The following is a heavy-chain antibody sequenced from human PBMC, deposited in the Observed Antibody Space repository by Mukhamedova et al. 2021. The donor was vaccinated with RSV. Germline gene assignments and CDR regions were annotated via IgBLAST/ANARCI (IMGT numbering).Heavy chain of an antibody. J-gene: IGHJ3*01. D-gene: IGHD7-27*01. Sequence: SETTDYNPSLMSRVTISIDKSKNQFSLNVSPVTAADTAAYYCARVDWGLRAFDGWGRGTMVIVPS. V-gene: IGHV4-4*02. CDR3: ARVDWGLRAFDG. CDR2: SETT.